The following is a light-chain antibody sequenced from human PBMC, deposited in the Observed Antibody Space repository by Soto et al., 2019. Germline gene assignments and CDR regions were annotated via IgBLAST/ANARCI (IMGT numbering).Light chain of an antibody. J-gene: IGKJ1*01. CDR3: QQYGSSPWT. Sequence: ELVMTQSPATLSVSPGERATLSCRASQSVSSSYLAWYQQKPGQAPRLLIYGASSRATGIPDRFSGSGSGTDFTLTISRLEPEDFAVYYCQQYGSSPWTFGQGTKV. V-gene: IGKV3-20*01. CDR2: GAS. CDR1: QSVSSSY.